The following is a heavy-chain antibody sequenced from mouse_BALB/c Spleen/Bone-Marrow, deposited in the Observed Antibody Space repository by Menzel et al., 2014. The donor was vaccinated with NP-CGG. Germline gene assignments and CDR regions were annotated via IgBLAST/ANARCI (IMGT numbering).Heavy chain of an antibody. V-gene: IGHV14-1*02. J-gene: IGHJ2*01. Sequence: VQLQQSGAELVRPGALVKLSCKASGFNFNDYYMHWVKQRPEQGLEWIGWIDPENGNTIYDPKFKGKARITADTSSTTAYLQLSSLTSEDTAVYYCVAYYSYEYYLDYWGQGTTLTVSS. CDR3: VAYYSYEYYLDY. D-gene: IGHD2-12*01. CDR2: IDPENGNT. CDR1: GFNFNDYY.